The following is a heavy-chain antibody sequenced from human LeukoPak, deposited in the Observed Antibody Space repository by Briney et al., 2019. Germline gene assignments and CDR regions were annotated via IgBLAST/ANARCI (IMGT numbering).Heavy chain of an antibody. D-gene: IGHD3-22*01. Sequence: ASVKVSCKASGYTFTRYGITWVRQAPGQGLEWMGWISAYNGNTNYAQKLQGRVTMTTDTSTSTAYMEPRSLRSDDTAVYYCARSPYYYDSSGYSLPYYFDYWGQGTLVTVSS. V-gene: IGHV1-18*01. CDR2: ISAYNGNT. J-gene: IGHJ4*02. CDR3: ARSPYYYDSSGYSLPYYFDY. CDR1: GYTFTRYG.